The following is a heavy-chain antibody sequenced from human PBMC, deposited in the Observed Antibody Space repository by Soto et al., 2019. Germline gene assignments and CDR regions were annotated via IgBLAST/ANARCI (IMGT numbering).Heavy chain of an antibody. CDR2: ISYDGSNK. Sequence: GGSLILSWAASGFTFSSDSMHWVRQAPGKGLEWVAVISYDGSNKYYADSVKGRFTISRDNSKNTLYLQMNSLRAEDTAVYYCAKDQAYDYIWGSYRPYFDYWGQGTLVTVSS. CDR1: GFTFSSDS. D-gene: IGHD3-16*02. CDR3: AKDQAYDYIWGSYRPYFDY. V-gene: IGHV3-30*04. J-gene: IGHJ4*02.